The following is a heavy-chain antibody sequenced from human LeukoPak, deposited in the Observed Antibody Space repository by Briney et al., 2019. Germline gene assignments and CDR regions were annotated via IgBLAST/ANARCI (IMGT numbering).Heavy chain of an antibody. Sequence: GSLRLSCAASGFTFSSYSINWVRQAPGKGLEWVSYISSSSSTIYYADSVKGRFTISRDNAKNSLYLQMNSLRDEDTAVYYCVSQLVFRSPFDYWGQGTLVTVSS. J-gene: IGHJ4*02. CDR1: GFTFSSYS. CDR3: VSQLVFRSPFDY. V-gene: IGHV3-48*02. CDR2: ISSSSSTI.